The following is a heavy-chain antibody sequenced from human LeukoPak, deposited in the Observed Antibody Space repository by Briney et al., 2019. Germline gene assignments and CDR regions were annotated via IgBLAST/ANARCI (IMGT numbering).Heavy chain of an antibody. CDR1: GFALNSYC. CDR2: ISSNSAYI. D-gene: IGHD2-8*02. J-gene: IGHJ5*01. Sequence: PGGSLRLSCAGSGFALNSYCLTWVRQAPGKGLEWVASISSNSAYIHYADSVKGRFTISRDNVDNDVYLQMNSLGADDTATYYCARVAVSGPTGWFDSWGQGNLVIVSS. V-gene: IGHV3-21*01. CDR3: ARVAVSGPTGWFDS.